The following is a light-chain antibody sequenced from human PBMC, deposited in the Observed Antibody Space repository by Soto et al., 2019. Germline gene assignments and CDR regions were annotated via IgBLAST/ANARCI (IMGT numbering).Light chain of an antibody. Sequence: QSALTQPASVSGSPGQSITISCTGTSGDVGGYNYVSWYQQHPGKAPKLMIYDVSNRPSGVSNRFSGSKSGNTASLTISGLQAEDEADYYCSSFTFTSTLVVFGGWTKVTVL. CDR3: SSFTFTSTLVV. CDR1: SGDVGGYNY. CDR2: DVS. J-gene: IGLJ2*01. V-gene: IGLV2-14*01.